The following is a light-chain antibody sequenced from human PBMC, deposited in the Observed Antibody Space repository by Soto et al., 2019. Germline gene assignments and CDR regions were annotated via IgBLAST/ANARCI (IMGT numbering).Light chain of an antibody. Sequence: QSALTQPASVSGSPGQSITISCTGTSSDVGGYNYVSWYQQHPGNAPKLMIYDVSNRPSGVSNRFSGSKSANTASLTISGLQAEDEADYYCSSYTGSSTYVVFGGGTKLTVL. CDR3: SSYTGSSTYVV. CDR2: DVS. CDR1: SSDVGGYNY. V-gene: IGLV2-14*01. J-gene: IGLJ2*01.